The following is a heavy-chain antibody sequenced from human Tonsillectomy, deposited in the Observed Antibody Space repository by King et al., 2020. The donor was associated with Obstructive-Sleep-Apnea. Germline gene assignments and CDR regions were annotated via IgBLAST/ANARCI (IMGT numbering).Heavy chain of an antibody. V-gene: IGHV3-30*04. CDR1: GFTFSSYA. CDR3: AREFGGSGYYFIDY. D-gene: IGHD3-22*01. Sequence: VQLVESGGGVVQPGRSLRLSCAASGFTFSSYAMNWFRQSPGKGLEWVAVISFDGSNKYYADSVKVRFTISRDNSKNTLYLPMNSLRAEDTAVYDCAREFGGSGYYFIDYWGQGTLVTVSS. J-gene: IGHJ4*02. CDR2: ISFDGSNK.